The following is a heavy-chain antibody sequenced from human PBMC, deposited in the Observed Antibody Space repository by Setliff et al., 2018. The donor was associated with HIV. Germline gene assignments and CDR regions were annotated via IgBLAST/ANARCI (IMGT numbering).Heavy chain of an antibody. CDR3: ARGPPAEDYYYYMDV. CDR1: GGSFSGYS. J-gene: IGHJ6*03. Sequence: PSETLSLTCAVFGGSFSGYSWGWIRQPPGKGLEWIGEINHSGSTNYNPPLKSRVTISVDTSKRQFSPNLTSVTAADTAVYYCARGPPAEDYYYYMDVCDKGTTVTVSS. CDR2: INHSGST. V-gene: IGHV4-34*01.